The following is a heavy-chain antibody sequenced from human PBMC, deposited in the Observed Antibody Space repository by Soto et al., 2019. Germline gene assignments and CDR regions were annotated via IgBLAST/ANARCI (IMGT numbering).Heavy chain of an antibody. CDR2: ISSSGSTI. CDR1: GFTFSDYY. CDR3: ARGTAPYSSSRYLGFDY. J-gene: IGHJ4*02. Sequence: GGSLRLSCAASGFTFSDYYMSWIRQAPGKGLEWVSYISSSGSTIYYADSVKGRFTISRDNAKNSLYLQMNSLRAEDTAVYYCARGTAPYSSSRYLGFDYWGQGTLVTVSS. V-gene: IGHV3-11*01. D-gene: IGHD6-13*01.